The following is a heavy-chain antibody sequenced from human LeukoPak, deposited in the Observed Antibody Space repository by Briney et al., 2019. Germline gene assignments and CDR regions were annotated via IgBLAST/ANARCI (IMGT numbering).Heavy chain of an antibody. Sequence: GGSLRLSCAASGFTFSSYSMNWVRQAPGKGLEWVSSISSSSSYIYYADTVKGRFTISRDNAKNSLYLQMNSLRAEDTAVYYCARDHNYYEAAGDAFDIWGQGTMVTVSS. CDR1: GFTFSSYS. D-gene: IGHD3-22*01. V-gene: IGHV3-21*01. J-gene: IGHJ3*02. CDR2: ISSSSSYI. CDR3: ARDHNYYEAAGDAFDI.